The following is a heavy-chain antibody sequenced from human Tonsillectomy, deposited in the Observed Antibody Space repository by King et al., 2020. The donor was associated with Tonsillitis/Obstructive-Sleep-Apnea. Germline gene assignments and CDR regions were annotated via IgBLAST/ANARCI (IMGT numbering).Heavy chain of an antibody. Sequence: VQLVESGGGVVQPGRSLRLSCAASGFTFSSYGMHWVRQAPGKGLEWVAVIWYDGSNKYYADSVKGRFTISRDNSENTLYLQMNSLRAEDTAVYYCARDGSSGWPYYYYYYGMDVWGQGTTVTVSS. J-gene: IGHJ6*02. D-gene: IGHD6-19*01. CDR2: IWYDGSNK. V-gene: IGHV3-33*01. CDR1: GFTFSSYG. CDR3: ARDGSSGWPYYYYYYGMDV.